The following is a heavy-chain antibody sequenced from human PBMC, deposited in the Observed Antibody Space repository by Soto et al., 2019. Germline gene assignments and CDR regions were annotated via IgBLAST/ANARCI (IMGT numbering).Heavy chain of an antibody. CDR3: ARRRYSSSSRRYYGMDV. D-gene: IGHD6-6*01. CDR1: GGSISSGDYY. V-gene: IGHV4-39*07. J-gene: IGHJ6*02. CDR2: INHSGST. Sequence: ETLSLTCTVSGGSISSGDYYWSWIRQPPGKGLEWIGEINHSGSTNYNPSLKSRVTISVDTSKNQFSLKLSSVTAADTAVYYCARRRYSSSSRRYYGMDVWGQGTTVTVSS.